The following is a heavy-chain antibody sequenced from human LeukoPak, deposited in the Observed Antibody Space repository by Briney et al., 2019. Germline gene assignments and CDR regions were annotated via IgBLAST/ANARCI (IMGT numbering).Heavy chain of an antibody. CDR2: FSGSGGST. J-gene: IGHJ3*02. CDR3: AKDSRTTVVPGGAFDI. D-gene: IGHD4-23*01. Sequence: GGSLRFSCAASGFTFSSYAMSGVRQAPGKGLKWVSAFSGSGGSTYYADSVKGRFTISRDNSNNTQYLQMNSLRAEDTAVYYCAKDSRTTVVPGGAFDIWGQGTMVTVSS. CDR1: GFTFSSYA. V-gene: IGHV3-23*01.